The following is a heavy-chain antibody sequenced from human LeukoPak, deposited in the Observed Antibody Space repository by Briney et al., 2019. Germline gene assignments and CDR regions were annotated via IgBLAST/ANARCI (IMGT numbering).Heavy chain of an antibody. CDR1: GFTFDDYA. CDR2: ISGDGGST. V-gene: IGHV3-43*02. D-gene: IGHD3-16*01. CDR3: AKDSRTLAHFDY. Sequence: GGSLRLSCAASGFTFDDYAMHWVHQAPGKGLEWVSLISGDGGSTYYADSVKGRFTISRDNSKNSLYLQMNSLRTEDTALYYCAKDSRTLAHFDYWGQGTLVTVSS. J-gene: IGHJ4*02.